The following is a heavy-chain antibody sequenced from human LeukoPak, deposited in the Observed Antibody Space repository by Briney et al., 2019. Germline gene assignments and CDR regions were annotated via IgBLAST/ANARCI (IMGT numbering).Heavy chain of an antibody. V-gene: IGHV3-53*01. Sequence: PGGSLRLSCAASGFTVSSNYMSWVRQAPGKGLEWVSVIYSGGSTYYADSVKGRFTISRDNAKNSLYLQMNSLRAEDTAVYYCARALSRDGYNQFGFGYWGQGTLVTVSS. CDR1: GFTVSSNY. D-gene: IGHD5-24*01. J-gene: IGHJ4*02. CDR2: IYSGGST. CDR3: ARALSRDGYNQFGFGY.